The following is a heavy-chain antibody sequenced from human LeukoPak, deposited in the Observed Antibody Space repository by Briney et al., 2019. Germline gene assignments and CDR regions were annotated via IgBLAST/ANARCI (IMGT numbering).Heavy chain of an antibody. Sequence: ASVKVSCKASGYTFTGYYMHWVRQAPGQGLEWMGWINPNSGGTNYAQKLQGRVTMTTDTSTSTAYMELRSLRSDDTAVYYCARLGVPAALHYYYYMDVWGKGTTVTVSS. CDR1: GYTFTGYY. V-gene: IGHV1-2*02. CDR2: INPNSGGT. CDR3: ARLGVPAALHYYYYMDV. J-gene: IGHJ6*03. D-gene: IGHD2-2*01.